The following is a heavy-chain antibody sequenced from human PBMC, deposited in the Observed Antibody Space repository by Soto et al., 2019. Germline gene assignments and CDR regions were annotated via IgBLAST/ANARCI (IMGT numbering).Heavy chain of an antibody. Sequence: SETLSLTCTVSDGSISSHYWSWIRQSPGKGLEWIGFIYHSGSTRYNPSLQSRVTLSLDTSNSQFSLRLTSVTAADTAVYYCTRHVLRNNRFDSWGQGTLVT. CDR1: DGSISSHY. D-gene: IGHD1-20*01. V-gene: IGHV4-59*08. CDR2: IYHSGST. J-gene: IGHJ4*02. CDR3: TRHVLRNNRFDS.